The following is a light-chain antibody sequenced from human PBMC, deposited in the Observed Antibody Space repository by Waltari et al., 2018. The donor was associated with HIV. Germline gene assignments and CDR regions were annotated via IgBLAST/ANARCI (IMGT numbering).Light chain of an antibody. J-gene: IGKJ1*01. CDR2: NGN. CDR1: QSIRTY. Sequence: DIQMTQSPSSLSASVGDRVTISCRASQSIRTYLNWYQQKPGRAPKLLIYNGNSLQGGVPSRFSGSGSVTDFTLSISSLQPEDFGTYYCQQSYSTLWTFGPGTKV. CDR3: QQSYSTLWT. V-gene: IGKV1-39*01.